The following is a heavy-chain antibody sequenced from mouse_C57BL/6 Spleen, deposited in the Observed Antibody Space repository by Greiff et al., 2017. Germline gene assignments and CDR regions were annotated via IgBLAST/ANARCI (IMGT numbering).Heavy chain of an antibody. V-gene: IGHV1-80*01. CDR1: GYAFSSSW. Sequence: QVQLKESVAELVKPGASVKISCKASGYAFSSSWMNWVKQRPGQGLEWIGQIYPADGDTKYNGKFKGKATMTADKSSSTAYLQLSSLTSEDAAVYFWARGGDGNLDYCDYWGQGTTLTVSS. CDR3: ARGGDGNLDYCDY. CDR2: IYPADGDT. J-gene: IGHJ2*01. D-gene: IGHD2-1*01.